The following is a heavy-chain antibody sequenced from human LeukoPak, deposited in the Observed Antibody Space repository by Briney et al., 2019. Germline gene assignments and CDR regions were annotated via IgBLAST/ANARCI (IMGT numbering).Heavy chain of an antibody. V-gene: IGHV3-66*01. Sequence: GGSLRLSCAAFGFTFSNYAMSWVRQAPGQGLEWVSVIYSGGNTYYADSVKGRFTISRDNSKNTLYLQMNSLRAEDTAVYYCAKDYDSSGWAAFDIWGQGTMVTVSS. D-gene: IGHD3-22*01. CDR1: GFTFSNYA. CDR3: AKDYDSSGWAAFDI. CDR2: IYSGGNT. J-gene: IGHJ3*02.